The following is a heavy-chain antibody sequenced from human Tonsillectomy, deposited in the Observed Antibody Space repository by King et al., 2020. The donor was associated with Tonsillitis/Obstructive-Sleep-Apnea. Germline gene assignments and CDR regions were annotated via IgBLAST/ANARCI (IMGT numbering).Heavy chain of an antibody. V-gene: IGHV3-33*01. CDR1: GLTFRHFG. D-gene: IGHD7-27*01. CDR2: IWYDGSNK. J-gene: IGHJ2*01. Sequence: VQLVQSGGGVVQPGGSLGLSCAASGLTFRHFGMRWVRQAPGKGLEWVSVIWYDGSNKKYAESVQGRLTISRDNSENTLYLQMNSLRAEDTAVYYCARDMGMHPNWYFDLWGRGTLVTVSS. CDR3: ARDMGMHPNWYFDL.